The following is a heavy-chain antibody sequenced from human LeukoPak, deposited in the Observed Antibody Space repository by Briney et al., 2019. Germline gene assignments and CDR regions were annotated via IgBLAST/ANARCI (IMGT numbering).Heavy chain of an antibody. CDR3: AGRGHRYSRD. J-gene: IGHJ1*01. CDR1: GDSVSSGY. CDR2: IQDSGIT. D-gene: IGHD2-15*01. Sequence: SETLSLICNVSGDSVSSGYWSWIRQSPGKGLEWIGSIQDSGITDYNPSLKSRLLMSLDISKNQFSLNLRSVTAADTAVYYCAGRGHRYSRDWGQGILVTISS. V-gene: IGHV4-4*09.